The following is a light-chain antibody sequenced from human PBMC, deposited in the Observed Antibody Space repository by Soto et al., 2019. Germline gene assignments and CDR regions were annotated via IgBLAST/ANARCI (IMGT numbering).Light chain of an antibody. CDR1: RSNIGNNY. CDR3: GTWDSSLSGVV. J-gene: IGLJ3*02. Sequence: QSVLTQPPSVSAAPGQMVTISCSGDRSNIGNNYISWYQQLPGTAPKLLIYDDNKRPSGIPDRFSGSKSGTSATLGITGLQTGDEADYYCGTWDSSLSGVVFGGGTKLTVL. CDR2: DDN. V-gene: IGLV1-51*01.